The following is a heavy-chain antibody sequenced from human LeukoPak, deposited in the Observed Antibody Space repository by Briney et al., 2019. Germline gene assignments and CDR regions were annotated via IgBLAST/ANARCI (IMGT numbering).Heavy chain of an antibody. Sequence: PGGSLRLSCAASGFTVSSSYVSWVRHAPGKGLEWVSIISSAGTTYYADSVKGRFTISRDNSKNTVYLQVNSLRDEDTAVYYCARDLEAANTYYFDYWGQGTMVTVSS. CDR1: GFTVSSSY. J-gene: IGHJ4*02. V-gene: IGHV3-66*01. CDR2: ISSAGTT. CDR3: ARDLEAANTYYFDY. D-gene: IGHD6-13*01.